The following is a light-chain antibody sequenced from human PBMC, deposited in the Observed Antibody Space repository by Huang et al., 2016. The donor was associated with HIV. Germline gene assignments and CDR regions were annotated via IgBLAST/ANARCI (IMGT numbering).Light chain of an antibody. Sequence: EVVMTQSPAILSVSPGEIATLSCRSSQSVTSNLAWYQQKPGQAPRLLIYSASTRATGIPARFSGSGSGTEFTLTISSLQSQDFAVYYCQHYNNWPWWTFGQGTKVEIK. J-gene: IGKJ1*01. CDR2: SAS. CDR1: QSVTSN. CDR3: QHYNNWPWWT. V-gene: IGKV3-15*01.